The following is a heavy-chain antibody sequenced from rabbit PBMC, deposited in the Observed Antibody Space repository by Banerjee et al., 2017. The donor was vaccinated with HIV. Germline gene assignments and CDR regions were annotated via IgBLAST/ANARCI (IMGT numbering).Heavy chain of an antibody. CDR2: IYAGSSGST. J-gene: IGHJ4*01. Sequence: QEQLEESGGDLVKPEGSLTLTCTASGFSFSSSYWICWVRQAPGKGLEWIACIYAGSSGSTYYASWAKGRFTISKTSSTTVTLQMTSLTAADTATYFCARAADTYWYAFNLWGPGTLVTVS. CDR1: GFSFSSSYW. CDR3: ARAADTYWYAFNL. V-gene: IGHV1S45*01. D-gene: IGHD7-1*01.